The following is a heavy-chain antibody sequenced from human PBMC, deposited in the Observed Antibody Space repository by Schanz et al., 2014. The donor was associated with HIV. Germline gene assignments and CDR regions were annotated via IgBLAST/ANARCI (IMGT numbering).Heavy chain of an antibody. V-gene: IGHV3-30*18. CDR2: ISHNGNND. J-gene: IGHJ4*02. Sequence: QVQLAESGGGVVRPGRSLRLSCAASGFTFSTNDMHWVRQLPGKGLEWVAVISHNGNNDYYAESVKGRFTISRDNSKNTLDLQMNNLKPEDTAVYYCAKAGLFFGQLWLGFFDYWGQGAQVTVSS. CDR1: GFTFSTND. CDR3: AKAGLFFGQLWLGFFDY. D-gene: IGHD3-10*01.